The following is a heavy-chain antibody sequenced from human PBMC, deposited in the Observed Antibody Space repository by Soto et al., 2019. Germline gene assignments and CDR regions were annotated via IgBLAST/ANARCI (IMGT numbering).Heavy chain of an antibody. D-gene: IGHD1-20*01. V-gene: IGHV4-4*07. CDR1: GGSISSYY. CDR2: IYTSGRT. CDR3: ERDSNCNPPDWLDP. Sequence: PSETLSLTCTVSGGSISSYYWSWIRQPAGKGLEWIVRIYTSGRTNYNPSLKSRVTMSVDTYKNQFSLKLSSVTAADTAVYYCERDSNCNPPDWLDPWGQGTLVTVSS. J-gene: IGHJ5*02.